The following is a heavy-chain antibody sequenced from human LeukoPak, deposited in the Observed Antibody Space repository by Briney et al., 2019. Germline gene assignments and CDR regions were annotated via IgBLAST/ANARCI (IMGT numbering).Heavy chain of an antibody. CDR3: ARNLLPLAVAGTTDGMDV. Sequence: ASVKVSCKASGYTFTGYYMHWVQQAPGQGLEWMGWINPNSGGTNYAQKFQGWVTMTRDTSISTAYMELSRLRSDDTAVYYCARNLLPLAVAGTTDGMDVWGQGTTVTVSS. J-gene: IGHJ6*02. D-gene: IGHD6-19*01. V-gene: IGHV1-2*04. CDR1: GYTFTGYY. CDR2: INPNSGGT.